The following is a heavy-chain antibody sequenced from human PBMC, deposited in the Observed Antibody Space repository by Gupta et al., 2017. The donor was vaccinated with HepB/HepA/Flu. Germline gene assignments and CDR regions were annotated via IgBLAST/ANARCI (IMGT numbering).Heavy chain of an antibody. CDR1: GFTFSSCG. CDR2: IWYDGSNK. J-gene: IGHJ6*03. V-gene: IGHV3-33*01. Sequence: QVQLVASGGGVVQPGRSLRLSCAASGFTFSSCGMPWVRQAPGKGLEWVAVIWYDGSNKYYADSVKGRFTISRDNSKNTLYLQMNSLRAEDTAVYYCARDPGLTTVTTNYMDVWGKGTTVTVSS. D-gene: IGHD4-11*01. CDR3: ARDPGLTTVTTNYMDV.